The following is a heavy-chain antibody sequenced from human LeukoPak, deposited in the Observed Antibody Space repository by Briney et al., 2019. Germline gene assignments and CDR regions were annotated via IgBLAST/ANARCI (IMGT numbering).Heavy chain of an antibody. CDR1: GYTFTSYD. V-gene: IGHV1-8*01. CDR2: MNPNSGNT. CDR3: ARGSGPWAHDAFDI. Sequence: GASVKVSCKASGYTFTSYDINWVRQATGQGLEWMGWMNPNSGNTGYAQKFQGRVTMTRNTSISTAYMELSSLRSEDTAVYYCARGSGPWAHDAFDIWGQGTMATVSS. J-gene: IGHJ3*02. D-gene: IGHD7-27*01.